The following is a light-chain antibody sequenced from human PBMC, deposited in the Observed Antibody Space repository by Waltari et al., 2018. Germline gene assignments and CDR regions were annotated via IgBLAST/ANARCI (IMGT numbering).Light chain of an antibody. CDR1: QIISIY. CDR2: GAS. CDR3: HQTYESPQT. V-gene: IGKV1-39*01. Sequence: DIQMTQSPSSLSASVGDSITITCRASQIISIYVNWYQQKPGKAPNLLIYGASNLLTGVPSRFSGSRSGTDFTLTISSLQPEDFATYYCHQTYESPQTFGQGTKVEIK. J-gene: IGKJ1*01.